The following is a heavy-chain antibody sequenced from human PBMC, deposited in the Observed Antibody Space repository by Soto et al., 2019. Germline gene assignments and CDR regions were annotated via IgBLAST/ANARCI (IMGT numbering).Heavy chain of an antibody. Sequence: PGEPLKISCKGSGYSFTSYWIGWVRQMPGKGLEWMGIIYPGDSDTRYSPSFQGQVTISADKSISTAYLQWSSLKASDTAMYYCARAGYCSSTSCSHYYYYGMDVWGQGTTVTVSS. V-gene: IGHV5-51*01. CDR2: IYPGDSDT. CDR3: ARAGYCSSTSCSHYYYYGMDV. CDR1: GYSFTSYW. D-gene: IGHD2-2*01. J-gene: IGHJ6*02.